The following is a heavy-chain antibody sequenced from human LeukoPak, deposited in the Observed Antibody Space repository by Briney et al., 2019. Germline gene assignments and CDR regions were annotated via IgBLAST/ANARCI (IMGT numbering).Heavy chain of an antibody. CDR3: AKGNFYDNKGYSPELRY. V-gene: IGHV1-2*02. J-gene: IGHJ4*02. CDR1: GYTFTGYY. D-gene: IGHD3-10*01. CDR2: INPNSGGT. Sequence: ASVKVSCKASGYTFTGYYMHWVRQAPGQGLEWMGWINPNSGGTNYAQKFQGRVTMTRDTSISTAYMELSRLTADDTAVYYCAKGNFYDNKGYSPELRYWGQGTLVTVSS.